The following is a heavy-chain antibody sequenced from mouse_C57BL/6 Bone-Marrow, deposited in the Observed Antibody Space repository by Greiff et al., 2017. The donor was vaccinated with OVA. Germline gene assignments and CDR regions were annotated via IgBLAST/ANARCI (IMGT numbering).Heavy chain of an antibody. V-gene: IGHV1-81*01. D-gene: IGHD2-3*01. CDR3: ARSDDYYFAY. CDR1: GYTFTSYG. Sequence: QVQLKQSGAELARPGASVKLSCKASGYTFTSYGISWVKQRTGQGLEWIGEIYPRSGNTYYNEKFKGKATLTADKSSSTAYMELRSLTSEDSAVYFCARSDDYYFAYWGQGTLVTVSA. CDR2: IYPRSGNT. J-gene: IGHJ3*01.